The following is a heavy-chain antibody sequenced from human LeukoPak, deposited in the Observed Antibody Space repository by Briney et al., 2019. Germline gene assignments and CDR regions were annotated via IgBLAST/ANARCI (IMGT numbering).Heavy chain of an antibody. CDR1: GGSISSSSYY. CDR2: IYYSGST. CDR3: ARARAGGSSWYLGWYFDY. J-gene: IGHJ4*02. Sequence: PSETLSLTCTVSGGSISSSSYYWGWIRQPPGKGLEWIGSIYYSGSTYYNPSLKSRVTISVDTSKNQFSLKLSSVTAADTAVYYCARARAGGSSWYLGWYFDYWGQGTLVTVSS. D-gene: IGHD6-13*01. V-gene: IGHV4-39*07.